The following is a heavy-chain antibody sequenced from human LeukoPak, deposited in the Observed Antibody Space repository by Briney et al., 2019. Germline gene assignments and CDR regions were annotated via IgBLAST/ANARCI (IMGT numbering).Heavy chain of an antibody. J-gene: IGHJ4*02. CDR2: IYYSGST. CDR1: GGSISSYY. V-gene: IGHV4-59*01. D-gene: IGHD3-10*01. CDR3: ARVAWGSGSYWLDY. Sequence: SETLSPTCTVSGGSISSYYWSWIRQPPGKGLEWIGYIYYSGSTNYNPSLKSRVTISVDTSKNQFSLKLSSVTAADTAVYYCARVAWGSGSYWLDYWGQGTLVTVSS.